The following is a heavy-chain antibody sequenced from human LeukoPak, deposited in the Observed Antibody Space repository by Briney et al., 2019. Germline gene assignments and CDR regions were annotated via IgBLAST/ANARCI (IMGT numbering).Heavy chain of an antibody. CDR2: ISSNGGST. CDR3: ARGGITMVRGEIFDY. CDR1: GFTFSTYA. D-gene: IGHD3-10*01. J-gene: IGHJ4*02. Sequence: GGSLRLSCAASGFTFSTYAMHWVRQAPGKGLEYVSAISSNGGSTYYANSVKGRFMISRDNSKNTLYLQMGSLRAEDMAVYYCARGGITMVRGEIFDYWGQGTLVTVSS. V-gene: IGHV3-64*01.